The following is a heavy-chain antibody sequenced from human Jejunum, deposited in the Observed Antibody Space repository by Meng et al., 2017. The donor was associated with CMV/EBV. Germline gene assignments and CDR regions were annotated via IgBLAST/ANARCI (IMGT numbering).Heavy chain of an antibody. Sequence: SVITDYYYWSWIRQPPGKGLEWVAYISYSGTTNANPSLKSRVSISADAAKNLFSLRLTSVTTADTAVYYCARGWADIRLSGVMDLWGQGTTVTVSS. CDR1: SVITDYYY. J-gene: IGHJ6*02. CDR3: ARGWADIRLSGVMDL. V-gene: IGHV4-61*01. CDR2: ISYSGTT. D-gene: IGHD2-8*01.